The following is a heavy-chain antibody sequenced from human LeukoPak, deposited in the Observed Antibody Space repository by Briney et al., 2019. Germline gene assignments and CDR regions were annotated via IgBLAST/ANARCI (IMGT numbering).Heavy chain of an antibody. D-gene: IGHD5-24*01. CDR1: GYSISSGYY. V-gene: IGHV4-38-2*01. CDR3: ASTRDGYKYRAFDY. J-gene: IGHJ4*02. Sequence: PSETLSLTCAVSGYSISSGYYWGWIRQPPGQGLEWIGSIYHSGSTYYNPSLKSRVTISVDTSKNHFSLKLSSVTAADTAVYYCASTRDGYKYRAFDYWDQGTLVTVSS. CDR2: IYHSGST.